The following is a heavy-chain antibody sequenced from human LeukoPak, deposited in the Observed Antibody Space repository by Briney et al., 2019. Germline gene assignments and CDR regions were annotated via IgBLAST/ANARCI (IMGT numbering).Heavy chain of an antibody. V-gene: IGHV4-59*08. CDR3: ATGYRGGWQNWFDP. CDR2: IYYSGST. J-gene: IGHJ5*02. CDR1: GGSISSYY. D-gene: IGHD6-19*01. Sequence: SETLSLTCTVSGGSISSYYWSWIRQPPGKGLEWIGYIYYSGSTNYNPSLKSRVTISVDTSKNQFSLKLSSVTAADTAVYYCATGYRGGWQNWFDPWGQGTLVTVSS.